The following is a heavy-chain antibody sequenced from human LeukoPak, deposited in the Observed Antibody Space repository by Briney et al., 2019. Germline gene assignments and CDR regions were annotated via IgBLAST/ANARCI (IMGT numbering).Heavy chain of an antibody. CDR1: GYTFTSYG. Sequence: GASVKVSCKASGYTFTSYGISWVRQAPGQGLGWMGWISAYNGNTNCAQKLQGRVTMTADTSTSTAYMELRSLRSDDTAVYYCARDYWYYDFWSGYLITAHQPTHYFDYWGQGTLVTVSS. V-gene: IGHV1-18*01. CDR2: ISAYNGNT. D-gene: IGHD3-3*01. J-gene: IGHJ4*02. CDR3: ARDYWYYDFWSGYLITAHQPTHYFDY.